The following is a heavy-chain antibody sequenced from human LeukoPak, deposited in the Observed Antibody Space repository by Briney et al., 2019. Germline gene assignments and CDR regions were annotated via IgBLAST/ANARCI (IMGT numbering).Heavy chain of an antibody. Sequence: GGSLRLSCAASGFTFSSYSINWVRQAPGKGLEWVSCVSSTSSFIYYADSVKGRFTISRDNAKNSLYLQMNSLRAEDTAVYYCAKDMGERGELLFDYWGQGTLVTVSS. CDR2: VSSTSSFI. CDR3: AKDMGERGELLFDY. CDR1: GFTFSSYS. D-gene: IGHD1-26*01. V-gene: IGHV3-21*04. J-gene: IGHJ4*02.